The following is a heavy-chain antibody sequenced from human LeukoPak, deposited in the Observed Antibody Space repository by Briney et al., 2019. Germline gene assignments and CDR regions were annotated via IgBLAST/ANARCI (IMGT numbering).Heavy chain of an antibody. CDR2: ISSSSTYI. J-gene: IGHJ3*02. V-gene: IGHV3-21*01. D-gene: IGHD3-16*02. CDR1: GFTFGSYS. CDR3: ARYYVWGSYRTDAFDI. Sequence: AGGSLRLSCAASGFTFGSYSINWVRQAPGKGLEWVSSISSSSTYIYYADSVKGRFTISRDNAKNSVYLQMNSLRAEDTAVYFCARYYVWGSYRTDAFDIRGQGTMVTVSS.